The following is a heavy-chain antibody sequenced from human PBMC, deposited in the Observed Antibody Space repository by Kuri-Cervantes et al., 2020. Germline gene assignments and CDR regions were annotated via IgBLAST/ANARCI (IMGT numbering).Heavy chain of an antibody. CDR2: ISSSNLVT. Sequence: GESLKISCAASGFIFSAYNMNWVRQAPGKGLEWVSHISSSNLVTYYADSVKGRFIISRDKAKNSLYLQMNSLRAEDTAVYYCARVEGKSDAFDIWGQGTMVTVSS. V-gene: IGHV3-48*01. CDR1: GFIFSAYN. D-gene: IGHD5-24*01. J-gene: IGHJ3*02. CDR3: ARVEGKSDAFDI.